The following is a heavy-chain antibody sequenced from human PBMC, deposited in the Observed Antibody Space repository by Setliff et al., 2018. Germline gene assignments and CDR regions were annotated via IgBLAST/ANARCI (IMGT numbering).Heavy chain of an antibody. V-gene: IGHV4-34*01. CDR1: GGTFSDYY. Sequence: PSETLSLTCAAYGGTFSDYYWGWIRQPPGKGLEWIGTVYDSGTTYYNPSLKSRVTIFVDTSKNQFSLNLNSVTAADTGVYYCASCRYQVPYDYWGQGILVTVSS. CDR2: VYDSGTT. D-gene: IGHD2-2*01. J-gene: IGHJ4*02. CDR3: ASCRYQVPYDY.